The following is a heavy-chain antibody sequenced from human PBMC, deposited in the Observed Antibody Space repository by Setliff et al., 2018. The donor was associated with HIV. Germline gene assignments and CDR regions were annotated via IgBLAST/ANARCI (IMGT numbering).Heavy chain of an antibody. V-gene: IGHV5-51*01. Sequence: PGESLKISCKGSGYSFTSNWIGWVRQMPGKGLEWMGIIYPGDSDASYSPSFQGQVTISVDKSINTAYLQWSSLKASDTAMYYCARPAFWGGLPAAIPNYYYYMDVWGKGTTVTVSS. CDR3: ARPAFWGGLPAAIPNYYYYMDV. D-gene: IGHD2-2*01. J-gene: IGHJ6*03. CDR1: GYSFTSNW. CDR2: IYPGDSDA.